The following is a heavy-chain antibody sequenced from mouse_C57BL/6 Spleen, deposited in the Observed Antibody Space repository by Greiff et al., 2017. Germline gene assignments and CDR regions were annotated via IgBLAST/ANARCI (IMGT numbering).Heavy chain of an antibody. CDR1: GYTFTSYW. J-gene: IGHJ4*01. V-gene: IGHV1-72*01. Sequence: QVQLQQSGAELVKPGASVKLSCKASGYTFTSYWVHWVKQRPGRGLGWIGRIDPNSGGTKYNEKFKSKATLTVDKPSSTAYMQLSSLTSEDSAVYYCASYYDAMDYWGQGTSVTVSS. CDR2: IDPNSGGT. CDR3: ASYYDAMDY.